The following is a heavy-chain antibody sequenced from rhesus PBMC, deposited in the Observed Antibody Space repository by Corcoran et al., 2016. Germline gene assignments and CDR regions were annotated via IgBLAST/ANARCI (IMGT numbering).Heavy chain of an antibody. CDR1: GGSISSSY. V-gene: IGHV4-169*01. CDR3: ANVGVTNIDY. J-gene: IGHJ4*01. D-gene: IGHD2-39*02. CDR2: IYGSGSST. Sequence: QLQLQESGPGLVKPSETLSVTCAVSGGSISSSYWSWIRQAPGKGLEWFGYIYGSGSSTNYNPSLKRRVTLSGDTSKNQLSLKLSSVTAADTAVYYCANVGVTNIDYWGQGVLVTVSS.